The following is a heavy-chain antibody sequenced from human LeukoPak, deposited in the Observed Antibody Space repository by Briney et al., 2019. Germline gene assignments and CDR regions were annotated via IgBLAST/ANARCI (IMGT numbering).Heavy chain of an antibody. CDR1: GYSISSGYY. V-gene: IGHV4-38-2*02. J-gene: IGHJ4*02. CDR3: ARDAGFIWGSYRSGPFDY. Sequence: SETLSLTCTVSGYSISSGYYWGWIRLPPGKGLEWIGSIYHSGSTYYNPSLKSRVTISVDTSKNQFSLRLSSVTAADTAVYYCARDAGFIWGSYRSGPFDYWGQGTLVTVSS. D-gene: IGHD3-16*02. CDR2: IYHSGST.